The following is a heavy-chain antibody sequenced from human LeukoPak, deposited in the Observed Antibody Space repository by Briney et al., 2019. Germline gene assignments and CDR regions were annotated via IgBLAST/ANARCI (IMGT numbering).Heavy chain of an antibody. CDR3: ARENYYSSGAQASDFDN. V-gene: IGHV4-34*01. J-gene: IGHJ4*02. CDR1: GGSFSGYY. CDR2: ITLSGSA. Sequence: PSETLSLTCAVYGGSFSGYYWSWIRQAPGKGLEWIGEITLSGSANYNPSLKSRVTISVDTSKSQFSLKVNSVTDADTAVYYCARENYYSSGAQASDFDNWGQGTLVSVSS. D-gene: IGHD3-10*01.